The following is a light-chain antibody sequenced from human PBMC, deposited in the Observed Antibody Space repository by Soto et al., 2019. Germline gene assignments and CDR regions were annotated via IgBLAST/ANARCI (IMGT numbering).Light chain of an antibody. CDR1: QSVSSKN. Sequence: EIVLTQSPGTLSLSPGERATLSCRASQSVSSKNLAWYQQKPGQAPRLLISATSTRASGIPDRFSGRGSGTDFTLTISSLEPEDFGVYSCQQYGNSPWTFGQGTKVEI. CDR3: QQYGNSPWT. V-gene: IGKV3-20*01. J-gene: IGKJ1*01. CDR2: ATS.